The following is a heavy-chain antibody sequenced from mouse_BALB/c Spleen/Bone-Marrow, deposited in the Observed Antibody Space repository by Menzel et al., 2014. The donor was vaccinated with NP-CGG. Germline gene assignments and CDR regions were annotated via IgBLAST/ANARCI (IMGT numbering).Heavy chain of an antibody. J-gene: IGHJ4*01. CDR3: ARRGSFYAMDY. CDR2: VWSDGSA. CDR1: GFSLTSYG. V-gene: IGHV2-6-1*01. Sequence: VKLLESGPGLVAPSQSLSITCTISGFSLTSYGVHWVRQPPGKGLEWLVVVWSDGSATYNSALKSRLSISKDNSKSQVFLKMNSLQTDDTAMYYCARRGSFYAMDYWGQGTSVTVSS.